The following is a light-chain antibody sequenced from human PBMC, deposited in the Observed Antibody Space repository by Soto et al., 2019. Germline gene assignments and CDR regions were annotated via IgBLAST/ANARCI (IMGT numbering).Light chain of an antibody. V-gene: IGKV1-5*01. J-gene: IGKJ4*01. CDR1: QSSSNW. Sequence: DIQMTQSPSSLPASVGDRVAITCRASQSSSNWLAWYQQKPGTAPKVLIYHASNLQSGVPSRFSGSGSGTDFTLSITSLQPEDFATYYCQQLNTYPVTFGGGTKVDIK. CDR2: HAS. CDR3: QQLNTYPVT.